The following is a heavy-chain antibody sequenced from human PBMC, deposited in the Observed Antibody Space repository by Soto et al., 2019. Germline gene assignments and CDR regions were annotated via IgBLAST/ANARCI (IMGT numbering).Heavy chain of an antibody. CDR3: SRGGSNWPLDY. V-gene: IGHV3-7*01. Sequence: EVHLVESGGGLVQPGGSLRLSCEASGFTFSSHWMSWVRQAPGKGLEWVAYIKQDGSERYYVDSLKGRVTISRDNARNSLFLQMNSLRAEDTAVYYCSRGGSNWPLDYWGLGTLGTVSS. D-gene: IGHD1-20*01. CDR2: IKQDGSER. J-gene: IGHJ4*02. CDR1: GFTFSSHW.